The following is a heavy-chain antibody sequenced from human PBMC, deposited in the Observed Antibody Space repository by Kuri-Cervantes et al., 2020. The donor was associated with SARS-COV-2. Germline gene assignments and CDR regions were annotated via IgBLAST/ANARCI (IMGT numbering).Heavy chain of an antibody. CDR1: GYTFTGYY. CDR2: INPNSGGT. D-gene: IGHD3-3*01. CDR3: ARVGYDFWSGPNWFDP. V-gene: IGHV1-2*02. J-gene: IGHJ5*02. Sequence: ASVKVSCKASGYTFTGYYMHWVRQAPGQGLKWMGWINPNSGGTNYAQKFQGRVTMTRDTSISTAYMELSSLRSEDTAVYYCARVGYDFWSGPNWFDPWGQGTLVTVSS.